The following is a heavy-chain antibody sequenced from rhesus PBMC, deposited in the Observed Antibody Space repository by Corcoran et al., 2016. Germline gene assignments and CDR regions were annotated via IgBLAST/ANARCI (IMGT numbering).Heavy chain of an antibody. CDR3: VRGTPPDN. V-gene: IGHV4-99*01. CDR1: SYSVCSGHS. Sequence: QVQLQESGPGLLKPSEPLSLTCVVSSYSVCSGHSWGGVRHSPGKGLEHIWVFDCPRGSTYYFNSSPESRVTISNDTSTNLFFLTLRSVTSADKARYFCVRGTPPDNWGQGVLVTVSS. CDR2: FDCPRGST. J-gene: IGHJ4*01. D-gene: IGHD5-42*01.